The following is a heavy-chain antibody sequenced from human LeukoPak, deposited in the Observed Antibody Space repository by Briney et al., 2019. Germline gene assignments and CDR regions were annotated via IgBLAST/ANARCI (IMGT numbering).Heavy chain of an antibody. CDR1: GFTSKKYG. Sequence: PGGSLRLSCEASGFTSKKYGMHWVRQAPGKGLEWVSAISGNGGSTYYADSVKGRFTISRDNSKNTLYLQMNSLRAEDTAVYYCAKDRVTGTNDYWGQGTLVTVSS. CDR3: AKDRVTGTNDY. V-gene: IGHV3-23*01. CDR2: ISGNGGST. D-gene: IGHD1/OR15-1a*01. J-gene: IGHJ4*02.